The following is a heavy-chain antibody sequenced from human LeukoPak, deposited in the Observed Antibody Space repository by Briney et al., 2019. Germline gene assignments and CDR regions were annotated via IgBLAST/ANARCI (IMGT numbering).Heavy chain of an antibody. D-gene: IGHD3-3*02. CDR2: INPSGGST. CDR3: ARLAVN. Sequence: ASVTVSFKASGYTFTNYYMHWVRQAPGQGLECTGIINPSGGSTTYAQKFQGRVTMTSDTSTSTVYMELSSLRSEDTAVYYCARLAVNWGQGTLVTVSS. CDR1: GYTFTNYY. V-gene: IGHV1-46*01. J-gene: IGHJ4*02.